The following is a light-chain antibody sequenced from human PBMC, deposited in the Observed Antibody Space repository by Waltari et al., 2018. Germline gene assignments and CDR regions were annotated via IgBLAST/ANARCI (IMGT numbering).Light chain of an antibody. CDR1: LIITRW. Sequence: DIQMTQSPSTLSASVGDRVTITRRASLIITRWLAWYQQKAGKAPKHLIYKAPILESGVPSSFSGGGSGTEFTLTISSLQPDDFATYYCQHYDSYSATFGRGTKVEIK. CDR2: KAP. CDR3: QHYDSYSAT. V-gene: IGKV1-5*03. J-gene: IGKJ4*02.